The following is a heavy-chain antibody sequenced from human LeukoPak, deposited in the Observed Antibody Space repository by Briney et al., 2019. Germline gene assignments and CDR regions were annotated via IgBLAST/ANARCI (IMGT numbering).Heavy chain of an antibody. Sequence: PSETLSLTCTVSGGSISSYYWSWIRQTAGKGLEWIGRIYVSGSTSYNPSLKSRVAMSVDTSKNQFSLKLRYVTAADTAVYYCARGERYDYVWGTHDYWGQGTLVTVSS. CDR3: ARGERYDYVWGTHDY. CDR1: GGSISSYY. D-gene: IGHD3-16*01. J-gene: IGHJ4*02. V-gene: IGHV4-4*07. CDR2: IYVSGST.